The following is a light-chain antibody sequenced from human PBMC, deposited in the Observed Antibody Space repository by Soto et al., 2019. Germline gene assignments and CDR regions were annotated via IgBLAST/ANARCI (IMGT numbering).Light chain of an antibody. Sequence: EIVLTQSPGTLSLSPGERATLSCRASQSISSSYLAWYQQKPGQAPRLLVYGASSRATGLPDRFSGSGSGTDFTLTISSLEPEDFAVYYCQQYGSSRFTFGPGTKVDIK. CDR2: GAS. CDR3: QQYGSSRFT. J-gene: IGKJ3*01. V-gene: IGKV3-20*01. CDR1: QSISSSY.